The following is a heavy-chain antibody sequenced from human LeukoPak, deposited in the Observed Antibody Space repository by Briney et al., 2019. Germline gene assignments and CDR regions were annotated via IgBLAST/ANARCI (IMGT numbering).Heavy chain of an antibody. CDR1: GGSVSSGSYY. D-gene: IGHD6-19*01. J-gene: IGHJ3*02. V-gene: IGHV4-61*01. CDR3: ARVPSSGWYGAFDI. CDR2: IYYSGST. Sequence: SETLSLTCTVSGGSVSSGSYYWSWIRQPPGKGLEWIGYIYYSGSTNYNLSLKSRVTISVDTSKNQFSLKLSSVTAADTAVYYCARVPSSGWYGAFDIWGQGTMVNVSS.